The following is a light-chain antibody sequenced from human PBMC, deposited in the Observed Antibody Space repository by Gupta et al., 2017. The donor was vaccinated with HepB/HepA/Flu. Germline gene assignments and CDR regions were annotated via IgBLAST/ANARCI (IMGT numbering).Light chain of an antibody. CDR3: QQRNSTPRT. CDR2: AAS. CDR1: QSISSY. J-gene: IGKJ2*01. Sequence: DVQLTQPPSSLSASVGDRVTITCRASQSISSYLNWYQQKPGKAPKLLIYAASSLQSGVPSRFSGSGSGTDFTLTISRLQPEDFAMYYCQQRNSTPRTFGQGTKVEIK. V-gene: IGKV1-39*01.